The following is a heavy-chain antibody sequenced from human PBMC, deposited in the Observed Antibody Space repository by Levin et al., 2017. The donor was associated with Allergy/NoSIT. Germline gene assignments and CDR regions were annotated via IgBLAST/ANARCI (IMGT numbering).Heavy chain of an antibody. J-gene: IGHJ4*02. Sequence: PSETLSLTCAVYGGSFSGYYWSWIRQPPGKGLEWIGEINHSGSTNYNPSLKSRVTISVDTSKNQFSLKLSSVTAADTAVYYCARGIGYYYGSGSSFDYWGQGTLVTVSS. D-gene: IGHD3-10*01. CDR2: INHSGST. CDR1: GGSFSGYY. CDR3: ARGIGYYYGSGSSFDY. V-gene: IGHV4-34*01.